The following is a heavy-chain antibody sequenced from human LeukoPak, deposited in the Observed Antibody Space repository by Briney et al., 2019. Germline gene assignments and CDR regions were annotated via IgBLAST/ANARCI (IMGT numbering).Heavy chain of an antibody. CDR1: GFTVSSNY. CDR2: IYSGGST. Sequence: GGSLRLSCAASGFTVSSNYMSWVRQAPGKGLEWVSAIYSGGSTYYADSVKGRFTISRDNSKNTLYLQMNSLRAEDTAVYYCARDAYYYGSGSYYERRYYYYYYMDVWGKGTTVTVSS. CDR3: ARDAYYYGSGSYYERRYYYYYYMDV. J-gene: IGHJ6*03. V-gene: IGHV3-53*05. D-gene: IGHD3-10*01.